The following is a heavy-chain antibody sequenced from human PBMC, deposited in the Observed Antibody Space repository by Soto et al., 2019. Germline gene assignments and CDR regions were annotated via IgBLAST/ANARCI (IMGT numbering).Heavy chain of an antibody. V-gene: IGHV5-51*01. CDR1: GYSFTSYW. CDR2: IYPGDSDT. D-gene: IGHD5-12*01. Sequence: GESLKISCKGSGYSFTSYWIGWVRQMPGKGLEWMGIIYPGDSDTRYSPSFQGQVTISADKSISTAYLQWSSLKASDTAMYYCASTGYSGYEDYYYYGMDVWGQGTTVTVS. CDR3: ASTGYSGYEDYYYYGMDV. J-gene: IGHJ6*02.